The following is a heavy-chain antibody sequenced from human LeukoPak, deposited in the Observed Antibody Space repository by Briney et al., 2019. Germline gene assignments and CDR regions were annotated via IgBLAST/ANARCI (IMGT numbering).Heavy chain of an antibody. CDR2: ISTYKGNT. J-gene: IGHJ5*02. V-gene: IGHV1-18*01. CDR1: GYTFTSYG. CDR3: ARVEVLITMVRGVISYLFDP. D-gene: IGHD3-10*01. Sequence: ASVKVSCKASGYTFTSYGISWVRQAPGQGLEWMGWISTYKGNTNYAQKLQGRVTMTTDTSTSTAYMELRSLRSDDTAVYYCARVEVLITMVRGVISYLFDPWGQGTLVTVSS.